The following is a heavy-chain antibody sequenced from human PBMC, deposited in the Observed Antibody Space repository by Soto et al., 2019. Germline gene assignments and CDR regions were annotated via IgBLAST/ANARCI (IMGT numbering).Heavy chain of an antibody. CDR2: ISWDGGIT. D-gene: IGHD3-9*01. V-gene: IGHV3-43*01. CDR1: EFRFEDYT. CDR3: ARDSYDILTGQKRYFDF. J-gene: IGHJ4*02. Sequence: ACLIIWFAASEFRFEDYTMHWVRQVPGKGPEWISLISWDGGITDYSDSVKGRFISSRDNSKNSLFLEMKSLTSEDAAMYFCARDSYDILTGQKRYFDFWGQGTMVTVSS.